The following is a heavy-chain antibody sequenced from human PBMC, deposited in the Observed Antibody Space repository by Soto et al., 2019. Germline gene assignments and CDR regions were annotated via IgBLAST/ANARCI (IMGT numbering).Heavy chain of an antibody. CDR3: ARDRRYSGYDTTVTNGRYYYGMDV. V-gene: IGHV4-59*01. CDR2: IYYSGST. CDR1: GGSISSYY. J-gene: IGHJ6*02. D-gene: IGHD5-12*01. Sequence: ASETLSLTCTVSGGSISSYYWSWIRQPPGKGLEWIGYIYYSGSTNYNPSLKSRVTISVDTSKNQFSLKLSSVTAADTAVYYCARDRRYSGYDTTVTNGRYYYGMDVWGQGTTVTVSS.